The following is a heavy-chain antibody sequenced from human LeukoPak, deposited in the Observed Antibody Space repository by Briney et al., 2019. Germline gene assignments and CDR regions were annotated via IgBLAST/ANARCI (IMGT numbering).Heavy chain of an antibody. D-gene: IGHD3-9*01. CDR2: IYYSGST. CDR3: ARDGLPYDILTPAGWFDP. CDR1: GGSISSYY. J-gene: IGHJ5*02. Sequence: SETLSLTCTVSGGSISSYYRSWIRQPPGKGLEWIGYIYYSGSTNYNPSLKSRVTISVDTSKNQFSLKLSSVTAADTAVYYCARDGLPYDILTPAGWFDPWGQGTLVTVSS. V-gene: IGHV4-59*01.